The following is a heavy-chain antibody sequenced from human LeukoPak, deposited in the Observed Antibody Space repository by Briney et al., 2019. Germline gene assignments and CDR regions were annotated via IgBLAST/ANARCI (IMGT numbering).Heavy chain of an antibody. CDR2: ISSCSSYI. D-gene: IGHD1-26*01. CDR1: AFTFSSYS. Sequence: GGSLRLSCAASAFTFSSYSMNWVRQAPGGGLEWVSSISSCSSYIYYADSVKGRFTISRDNAKNSLYLQMNSLRAEDTAVYYCARAPGSGSYYGPFDYWGQGTLVTVSS. CDR3: ARAPGSGSYYGPFDY. J-gene: IGHJ4*02. V-gene: IGHV3-21*01.